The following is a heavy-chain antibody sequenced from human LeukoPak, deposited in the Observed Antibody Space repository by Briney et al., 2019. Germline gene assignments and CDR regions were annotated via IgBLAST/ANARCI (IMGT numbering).Heavy chain of an antibody. CDR1: GGSISTDTYS. J-gene: IGHJ3*02. D-gene: IGHD2-15*01. Sequence: PSETLSLTCTVSGGSISTDTYSWGWIRQPPGKGLEWIGSTYYSGSTYYNPSLKSRVTISVHTSKNQFSLKLTSVTAADTAVYYCARRFVGLAHDTFDIWGQGTVVTVSS. CDR2: TYYSGST. CDR3: ARRFVGLAHDTFDI. V-gene: IGHV4-39*01.